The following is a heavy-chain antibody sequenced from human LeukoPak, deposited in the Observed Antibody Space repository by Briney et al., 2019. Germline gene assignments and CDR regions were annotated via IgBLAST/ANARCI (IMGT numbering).Heavy chain of an antibody. Sequence: SETLSLTCAVNSGSFNDYYWNWIRQPPGKGLEWIGEINHSGSTNYNPSLKSRVTISVDTSKNQFSLKLNSVTAADTAVYYRAREYTLYRSGWFLDYWGQGTVVTVPS. CDR3: AREYTLYRSGWFLDY. J-gene: IGHJ4*02. V-gene: IGHV4-34*01. CDR1: SGSFNDYY. D-gene: IGHD6-19*01. CDR2: INHSGST.